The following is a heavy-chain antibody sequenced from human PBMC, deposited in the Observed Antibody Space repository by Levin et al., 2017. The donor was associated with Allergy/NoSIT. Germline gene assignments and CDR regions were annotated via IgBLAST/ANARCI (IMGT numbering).Heavy chain of an antibody. V-gene: IGHV3-49*03. CDR3: TRHRVVAARFGY. J-gene: IGHJ4*02. Sequence: PGGSLRLSCTASGFNFGDYAMSWFRQAPGKGLEWVGFITSKSSGGTAQYAASVKGRFNISRDDSKSIAYLQMNSLRTEDTAVYYCTRHRVVAARFGYWGQGTLVTVSS. CDR1: GFNFGDYA. D-gene: IGHD2-15*01. CDR2: ITSKSSGGTA.